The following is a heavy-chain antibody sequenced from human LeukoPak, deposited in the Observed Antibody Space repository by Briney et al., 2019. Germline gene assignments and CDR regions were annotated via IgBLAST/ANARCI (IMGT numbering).Heavy chain of an antibody. CDR1: GFTFSSYW. J-gene: IGHJ3*02. Sequence: GGSLRLSCGASGFTFSSYWMHWVRQAPGKGLVWVSRINSDGSSTSYADSVKGRFTISRDNAKNTLYLQMNSLRAEDTAVYYCAREGRIQLWLRGAFDIWGQGTMVTVSS. CDR3: AREGRIQLWLRGAFDI. CDR2: INSDGSST. D-gene: IGHD5-18*01. V-gene: IGHV3-74*01.